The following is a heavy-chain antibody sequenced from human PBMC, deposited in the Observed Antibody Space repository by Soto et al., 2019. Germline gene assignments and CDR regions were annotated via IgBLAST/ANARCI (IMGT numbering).Heavy chain of an antibody. J-gene: IGHJ5*02. V-gene: IGHV1-2*02. Sequence: ASVKVSCKASGYTFTGYYMNWVRQAPGQGLEWMGWINPNNGVTNYAQKFQGRVTMTRDTSISTAYMDLSRLRSDDTAVYYCARGALAVANWFDPWGQGTQVTVSS. CDR3: ARGALAVANWFDP. CDR1: GYTFTGYY. CDR2: INPNNGVT. D-gene: IGHD6-19*01.